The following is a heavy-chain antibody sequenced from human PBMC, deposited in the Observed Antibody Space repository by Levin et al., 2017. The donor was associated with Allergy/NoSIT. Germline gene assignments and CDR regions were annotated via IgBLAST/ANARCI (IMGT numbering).Heavy chain of an antibody. CDR2: ISGSGAT. J-gene: IGHJ3*02. D-gene: IGHD3-10*01. CDR1: GDSITNYF. V-gene: IGHV4-59*08. Sequence: TTSETLSLTCTVSGDSITNYFWSWIRQSPGKGLEWMGYISGSGATTYNPSMHGRLTISQDTSKNQISLTLRSVTAADTAVYYCASPRGFNTKFDRGSSDIWGQGTMVTVSS. CDR3: ASPRGFNTKFDRGSSDI.